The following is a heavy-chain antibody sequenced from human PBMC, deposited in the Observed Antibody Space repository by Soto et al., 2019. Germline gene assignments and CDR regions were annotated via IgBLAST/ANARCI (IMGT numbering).Heavy chain of an antibody. D-gene: IGHD5-18*01. J-gene: IGHJ5*02. CDR3: ARYSYGTRYWFDP. CDR1: GGSISSYY. V-gene: IGHV4-59*01. Sequence: SETLSLTCTVSGGSISSYYWSWIRQPPGKGLEWIGYIYYSGSTNYNPSLKSRVTISVDTSKNQFSLKLSSVTAADTAVYYCARYSYGTRYWFDPWGQGTLVTVS. CDR2: IYYSGST.